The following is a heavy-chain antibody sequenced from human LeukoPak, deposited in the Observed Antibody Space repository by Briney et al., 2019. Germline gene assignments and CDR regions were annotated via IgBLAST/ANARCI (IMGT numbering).Heavy chain of an antibody. CDR3: ARDGGDCDSTTCCDRLDY. J-gene: IGHJ4*02. CDR1: GLIFSNYW. V-gene: IGHV3-7*04. Sequence: GGSLRLSCAASGLIFSNYWMTWVRQAPGKGLEWVANIKRDGSDKYFVDSVRGRFTISRDNAKNTLYLQMNSLRAEDTAVYYCARDGGDCDSTTCCDRLDYWGQGTLVTVSS. CDR2: IKRDGSDK. D-gene: IGHD2/OR15-2a*01.